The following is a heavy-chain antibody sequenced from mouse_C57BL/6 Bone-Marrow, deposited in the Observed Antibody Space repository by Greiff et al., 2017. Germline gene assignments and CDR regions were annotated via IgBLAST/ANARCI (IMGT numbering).Heavy chain of an antibody. CDR2: IDPENGDT. D-gene: IGHD4-1*01. J-gene: IGHJ3*01. V-gene: IGHV14-4*01. CDR1: GFNIKDDY. Sequence: VQLQQSGAELVRPGASVKLSCTASGFNIKDDYMHWVKQRPEQGLEWIGWIDPENGDTEYASKFQGKATITADTSSNTAYLQLSSLTSEDTAVYYCTPNWAFAYWGQGTLVTVSA. CDR3: TPNWAFAY.